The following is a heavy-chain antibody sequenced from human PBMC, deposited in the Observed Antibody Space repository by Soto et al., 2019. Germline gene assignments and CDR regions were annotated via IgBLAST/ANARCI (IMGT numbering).Heavy chain of an antibody. Sequence: EAQLVESGGGLVLPGGSLRLSCEASGFSFSVYTMTWVRQAPGKGLEWISDINDSGRTLRYADSVKGRFTISRDNAKSSLYLQMTSLRDEDTAVYFCARDGYSTSSDWPWFDPWGQGTLVTVSS. V-gene: IGHV3-48*02. J-gene: IGHJ5*02. CDR2: INDSGRTL. CDR3: ARDGYSTSSDWPWFDP. CDR1: GFSFSVYT. D-gene: IGHD1-26*01.